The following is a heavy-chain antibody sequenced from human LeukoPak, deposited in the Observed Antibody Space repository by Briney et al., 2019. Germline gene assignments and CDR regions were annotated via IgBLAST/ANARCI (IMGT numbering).Heavy chain of an antibody. CDR3: AKTVSGWFGELSGWFDP. CDR2: ISVSGGST. V-gene: IGHV3-23*01. CDR1: GFSFSSYG. Sequence: PGGSLTLACAASGFSFSSYGMCWVRPAPGQGMGWVSAISVSGGSTYYADSVKGRFTISTDNSTNTQYLRMNSLRAEDAAAVYWAKTVSGWFGELSGWFDPWGQGTLVTVSS. J-gene: IGHJ5*02. D-gene: IGHD3-10*01.